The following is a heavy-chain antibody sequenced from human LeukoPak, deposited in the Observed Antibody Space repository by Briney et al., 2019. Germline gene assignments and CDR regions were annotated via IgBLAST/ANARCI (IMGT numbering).Heavy chain of an antibody. CDR2: IYYSGST. D-gene: IGHD3-22*01. CDR1: GGSISSSGYY. Sequence: SETLSLTCTVSGGSISSSGYYWGWIRQPPGKGLEWIGSIYYSGSTYYNPSLKSRVTISVDTSKNQFSLKLSSVTAADTAVYYCARHRMYYYDSSGRGVADAFDIWGQGTMVTVSS. J-gene: IGHJ3*02. CDR3: ARHRMYYYDSSGRGVADAFDI. V-gene: IGHV4-39*01.